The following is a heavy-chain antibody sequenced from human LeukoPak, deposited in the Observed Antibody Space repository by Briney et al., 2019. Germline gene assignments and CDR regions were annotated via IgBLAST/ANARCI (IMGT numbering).Heavy chain of an antibody. J-gene: IGHJ2*01. V-gene: IGHV4-59*01. CDR3: ARDRSGWGSSGYFEDAYFDL. D-gene: IGHD3-22*01. CDR2: IYYSGST. CDR1: GGCISSYY. Sequence: SETLSLTCTVSGGCISSYYWSWIRQPPGKGLEWIGYIYYSGSTNYNPSLKSRVTISVDTSKNQCSLKLSSVTAADTAVYYCARDRSGWGSSGYFEDAYFDLWGRGTLVTVSS.